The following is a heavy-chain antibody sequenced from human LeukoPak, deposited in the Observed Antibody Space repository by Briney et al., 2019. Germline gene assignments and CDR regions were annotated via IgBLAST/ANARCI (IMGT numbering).Heavy chain of an antibody. J-gene: IGHJ4*02. V-gene: IGHV1-18*01. CDR2: ISAYNGNT. CDR3: ARDRGSGSSAHY. Sequence: ASVKVSCKACGYTFTSYGIRWVRQAPGQGLEWMGWISAYNGNTNYAQKLQGRVTMTTDTSTSTAYMELRSLRSDDTAVYYCARDRGSGSSAHYWGQGTLVTVSS. CDR1: GYTFTSYG. D-gene: IGHD3-10*01.